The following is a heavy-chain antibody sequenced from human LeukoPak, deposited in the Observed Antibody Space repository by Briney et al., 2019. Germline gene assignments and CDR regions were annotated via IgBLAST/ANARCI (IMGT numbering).Heavy chain of an antibody. V-gene: IGHV4-31*03. CDR3: ARASSGYYYDY. D-gene: IGHD3-22*01. Sequence: NPSQTLSLTCTVSGGSISSGGYYWSWIRQHPGXXXEWIGYIYYSGSTYYNPSLKSRVTISVDTSKSQFSLKLSSVTAADTAVYYCARASSGYYYDYWGQGTLVTVSS. J-gene: IGHJ4*02. CDR1: GGSISSGGYY. CDR2: IYYSGST.